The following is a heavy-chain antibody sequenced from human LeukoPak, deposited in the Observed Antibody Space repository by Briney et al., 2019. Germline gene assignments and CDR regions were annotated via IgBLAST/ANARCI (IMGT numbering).Heavy chain of an antibody. D-gene: IGHD3-10*01. V-gene: IGHV4-34*01. CDR3: ARGHGSGPPYYFDY. Sequence: SETLSLTCAVYGGSFSGYYWSWIRQPPGKGLDWIATIFYSGSPYYNPSLQSRVTISVDTSRNQFSLQLSSVTAADTAVYYCARGHGSGPPYYFDYWGQGTLVTVSS. CDR1: GGSFSGYY. CDR2: IFYSGSP. J-gene: IGHJ4*02.